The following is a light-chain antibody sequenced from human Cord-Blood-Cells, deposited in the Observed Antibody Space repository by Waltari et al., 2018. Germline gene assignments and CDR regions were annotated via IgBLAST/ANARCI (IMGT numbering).Light chain of an antibody. V-gene: IGLV2-23*01. CDR3: CTYAGRVV. J-gene: IGLJ2*01. Sequence: QSALTQPASVSGSPGQSITIFCTGTSSDVGGYNLVSWYQQHPGKAPKLTIYEGSQRPSGVSNRFSGSKSGKTASLTISGLQAEDGADYYCCTYAGRVVFGGGTKLTVL. CDR1: SSDVGGYNL. CDR2: EGS.